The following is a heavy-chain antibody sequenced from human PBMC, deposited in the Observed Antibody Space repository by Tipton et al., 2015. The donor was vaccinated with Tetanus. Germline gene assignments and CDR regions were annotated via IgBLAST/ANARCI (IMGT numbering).Heavy chain of an antibody. CDR3: ARGGGNTMFRGGEFVHSYYYQGMDV. CDR1: GGSVSNGGYS. D-gene: IGHD3-10*01. Sequence: LRLSCAVSGGSVSNGGYSWSWIRQPPGKGLECIGYISHSGRTYYNPSLNSRVTISLDRSKNQFSLKLTSVTAADTAVYYCARGGGNTMFRGGEFVHSYYYQGMDVWGQGTTVTVSS. CDR2: ISHSGRT. J-gene: IGHJ6*02. V-gene: IGHV4-30-2*01.